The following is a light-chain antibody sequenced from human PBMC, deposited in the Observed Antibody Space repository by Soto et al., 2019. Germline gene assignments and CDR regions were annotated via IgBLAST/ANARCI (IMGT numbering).Light chain of an antibody. CDR2: KVS. Sequence: QSALTQPASVSGSPGQSITISCTGTSSDVGYYNYVSWYQHHPGKAPKLMIYKVSNRPSGVSNRFSGSKSGNTASLTISGLQAEDEADYYCSSYTTSSTQVFGGGTKLTVL. CDR1: SSDVGYYNY. J-gene: IGLJ3*02. CDR3: SSYTTSSTQV. V-gene: IGLV2-14*01.